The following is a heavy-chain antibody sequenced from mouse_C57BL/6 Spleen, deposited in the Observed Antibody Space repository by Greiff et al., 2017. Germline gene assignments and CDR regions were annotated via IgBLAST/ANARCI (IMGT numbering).Heavy chain of an antibody. CDR2: IDPSDSYT. D-gene: IGHD1-1*01. V-gene: IGHV1-59*01. CDR1: GYTFTSYW. Sequence: QVQLQQPGAELVRPGTSVKLSCKASGYTFTSYWMHWVKQRPGQGLEWIGVIDPSDSYTNYNQKFKSKATLTVDTSSSTAYMQLSSLTSEDSAVYYCARSYGSSYGYWGQGTLVTVSA. J-gene: IGHJ3*01. CDR3: ARSYGSSYGY.